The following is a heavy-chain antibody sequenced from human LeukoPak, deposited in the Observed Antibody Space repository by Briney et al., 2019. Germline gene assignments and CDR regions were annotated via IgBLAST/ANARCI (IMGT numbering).Heavy chain of an antibody. CDR3: ARDGYDFWSGLGASYYYYYYMDV. V-gene: IGHV4-4*07. Sequence: SETLSLTCTVSGGSISSYYWSWIRQPAGKGLEWIGRIYTSGSTNYNPSLKSRVTMSVDTSKNQFSLKLSSVTAADTAVYYCARDGYDFWSGLGASYYYYYYMDVWGKGTTVTVSS. CDR1: GGSISSYY. D-gene: IGHD3-3*01. J-gene: IGHJ6*03. CDR2: IYTSGST.